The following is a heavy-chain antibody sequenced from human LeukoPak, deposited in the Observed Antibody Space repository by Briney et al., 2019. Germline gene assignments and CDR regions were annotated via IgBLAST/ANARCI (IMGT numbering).Heavy chain of an antibody. J-gene: IGHJ6*02. D-gene: IGHD3-3*01. Sequence: GRSLRLSCAASGFTFSSYAMHWVRQAPGKGLEWVAVISYDGSNKYYADSVKGRFTISRDNSKNTLYLQMNSLRAEDTAVYYCARDTIFGVVTPTRAYYYYYGMDVWGQGTTVTVS. CDR3: ARDTIFGVVTPTRAYYYYYGMDV. CDR2: ISYDGSNK. V-gene: IGHV3-30-3*01. CDR1: GFTFSSYA.